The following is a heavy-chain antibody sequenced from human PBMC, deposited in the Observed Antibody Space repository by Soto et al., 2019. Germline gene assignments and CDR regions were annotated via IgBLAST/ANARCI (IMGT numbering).Heavy chain of an antibody. Sequence: SETLSLTCTVSGAPITINYWSWIRQAPGKGLEWIGYIYYSGSTTYNPSLKSRVTMSADTSKDQFSLKLNSVTAADTAVYYCARDAGGPYDHWGTGILVTVSS. D-gene: IGHD2-15*01. V-gene: IGHV4-59*01. CDR3: ARDAGGPYDH. J-gene: IGHJ4*01. CDR2: IYYSGST. CDR1: GAPITINY.